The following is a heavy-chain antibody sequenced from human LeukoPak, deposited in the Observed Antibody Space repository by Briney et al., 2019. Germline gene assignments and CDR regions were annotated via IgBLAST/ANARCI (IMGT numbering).Heavy chain of an antibody. CDR1: GFTFSSYA. Sequence: GGSLRLSCAVSGFTFSSYAMSWVRQAPGKGLEWVSAISGSGGSTYYADSVKGRFTISRDNSKNTLYLQMNSLRAEDTAVYYCARGYSSGWYNFDYWGQGTLVTVSS. J-gene: IGHJ4*02. V-gene: IGHV3-23*01. CDR3: ARGYSSGWYNFDY. D-gene: IGHD6-19*01. CDR2: ISGSGGST.